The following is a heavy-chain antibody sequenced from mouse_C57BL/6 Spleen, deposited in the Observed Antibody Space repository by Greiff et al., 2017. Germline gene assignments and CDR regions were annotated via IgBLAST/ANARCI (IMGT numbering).Heavy chain of an antibody. J-gene: IGHJ1*03. V-gene: IGHV1-59*01. CDR2: IDPSDSYT. CDR1: GYTFTSYW. CDR3: ARNWDVGYFDV. D-gene: IGHD4-1*01. Sequence: QVQLQQPGAELVRPGTSVKLSCKASGYTFTSYWMHWVKQMPGQGLEWIGVIDPSDSYTNYNQKFKGKATLTVDTSSSTAYMQLSSLTSEDSAVYYCARNWDVGYFDVWGTGTTVTVSS.